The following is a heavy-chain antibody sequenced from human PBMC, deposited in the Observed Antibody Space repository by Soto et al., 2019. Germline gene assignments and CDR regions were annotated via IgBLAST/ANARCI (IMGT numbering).Heavy chain of an antibody. Sequence: EVQLVESGGGLVQPGGSLRLSCAASGFTFSSYWMHWVRQAPGKGLVWVSRINSDGSSTSYADSVKGRFTISRDNAKNTLYLQMXXXXXXXXXXXXXXXXXXXXXXXXXYYYYGMDVWGQGTTVTVSS. CDR2: INSDGSST. J-gene: IGHJ6*02. CDR1: GFTFSSYW. V-gene: IGHV3-74*01. CDR3: XXXXXXXXXXXXYYYYGMDV.